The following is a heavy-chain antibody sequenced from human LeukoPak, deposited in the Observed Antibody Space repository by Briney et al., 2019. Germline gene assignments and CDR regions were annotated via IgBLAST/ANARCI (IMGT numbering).Heavy chain of an antibody. CDR2: ISWNSGNI. CDR3: AKLWFGEFPLLY. V-gene: IGHV3-9*01. J-gene: IGHJ4*02. D-gene: IGHD3-10*01. CDR1: GFTFDDYA. Sequence: GGSLRLSCAASGFTFDDYAMHWVRQAPGKGLEWVSGISWNSGNIGYADSVKGRFTISRDNAKNSLYLQMNSLRAEDTAVYYCAKLWFGEFPLLYWGQGTLVTVSS.